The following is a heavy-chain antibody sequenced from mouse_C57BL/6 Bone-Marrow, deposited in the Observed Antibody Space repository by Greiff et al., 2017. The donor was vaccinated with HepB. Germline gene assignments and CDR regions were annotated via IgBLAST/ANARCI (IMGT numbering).Heavy chain of an antibody. V-gene: IGHV1-55*01. CDR3: ARENYYGSSFWYFDV. CDR1: GYTFTSYW. D-gene: IGHD1-1*01. J-gene: IGHJ1*03. CDR2: IYPGSGST. Sequence: VQLQQPGAELVKPGASVKMSCKASGYTFTSYWITWVKQRPGQGLEWIGDIYPGSGSTNYNEKFKSKATLTVDTSSSTPYMQLSSLTSEDSAVYYCARENYYGSSFWYFDVWGTGTTVTVSS.